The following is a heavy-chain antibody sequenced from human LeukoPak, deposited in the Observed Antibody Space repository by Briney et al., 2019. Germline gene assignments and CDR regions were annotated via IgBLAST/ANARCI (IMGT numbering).Heavy chain of an antibody. J-gene: IGHJ6*03. D-gene: IGHD3-9*01. CDR3: ARIPLRYFDWFSPGYYMDV. V-gene: IGHV2-26*01. Sequence: SGPTLVNPTETLTLTCTVSGFSLSNARMGVSWIRQPPGEALEWPAHIFLNYEKSYSTSLKSRLTISKDTSKSQVVLTMTNMDPVDTATYYCARIPLRYFDWFSPGYYMDVWGKGTTVTVSS. CDR1: GFSLSNARMG. CDR2: IFLNYEK.